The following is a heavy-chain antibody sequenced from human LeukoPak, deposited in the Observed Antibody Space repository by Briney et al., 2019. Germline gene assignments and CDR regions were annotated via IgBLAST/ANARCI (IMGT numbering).Heavy chain of an antibody. J-gene: IGHJ4*02. Sequence: GGSLRLSCAASGFTFSSYSMNWVRQAPGKGLEWVSSISSSSSYIYYADSVKGRFTISRDNAKNSLYLQMNSLRAEDTAVYYCAKDDRYFDWFSRIDYWGQGTLVTVSS. CDR1: GFTFSSYS. V-gene: IGHV3-21*01. D-gene: IGHD3-9*01. CDR2: ISSSSSYI. CDR3: AKDDRYFDWFSRIDY.